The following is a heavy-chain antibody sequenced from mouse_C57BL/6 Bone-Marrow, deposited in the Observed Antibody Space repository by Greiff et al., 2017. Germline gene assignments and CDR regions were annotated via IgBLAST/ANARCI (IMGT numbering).Heavy chain of an antibody. CDR3: ARGRLRRVDY. CDR1: GYTFTSYW. Sequence: QVQLQQPGTELVKPGASVKLSCKASGYTFTSYWMHWVKQRPEQGLEWIGNINPSNGGTNYNEKFQSKPTLTVDQSSSTAYMQLSSLTSEDSAVYYCARGRLRRVDYWGQGTTLTVSS. CDR2: INPSNGGT. V-gene: IGHV1-53*01. D-gene: IGHD2-4*01. J-gene: IGHJ2*01.